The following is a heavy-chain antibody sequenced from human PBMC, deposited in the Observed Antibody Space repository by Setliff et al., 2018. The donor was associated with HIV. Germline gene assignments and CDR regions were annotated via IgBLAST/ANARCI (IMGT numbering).Heavy chain of an antibody. CDR3: ATITFYYDSSGSQNKKSYFFDY. CDR1: GYTLAEIS. J-gene: IGHJ4*02. D-gene: IGHD3-22*01. V-gene: IGHV1-24*01. CDR2: FDPEDGEK. Sequence: ASVKVSCKVSGYTLAEISMHWVRQAPGKGLEWMGGFDPEDGEKVYAQRFQGTVTMTEDTSTDTAYMELTSLTSEDTAVYYCATITFYYDSSGSQNKKSYFFDYWGQGTLGTV.